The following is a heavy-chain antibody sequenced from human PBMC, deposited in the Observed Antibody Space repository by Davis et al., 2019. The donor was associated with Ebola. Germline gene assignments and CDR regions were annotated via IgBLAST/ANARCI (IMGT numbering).Heavy chain of an antibody. CDR3: TSTPPGLNVGWPVGSY. CDR1: GFTFSGSA. CDR2: IRSKANSYAT. V-gene: IGHV3-73*01. Sequence: GESLKISCAASGFTFSGSAMHWVRQASGKGLEWVGRIRSKANSYATAYAASVKGRFTISRDDSKNTAYLQMNSLKTEDTAVYYCTSTPPGLNVGWPVGSYWGQGTLVTVSS. D-gene: IGHD6-19*01. J-gene: IGHJ4*02.